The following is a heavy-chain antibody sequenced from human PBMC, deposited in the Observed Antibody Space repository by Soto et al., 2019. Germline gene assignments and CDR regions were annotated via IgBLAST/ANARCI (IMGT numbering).Heavy chain of an antibody. D-gene: IGHD4-17*01. CDR3: ARVGTTVTTYLDY. Sequence: SETLSLTCTVSGGSISSGDYYWSWIRQPPGKGLEWIGYIYYSGSTYYNPSLKSRVTISVDTSENQFSLKLSSVTAADTAVYYCARVGTTVTTYLDYWGQGTLVTVSS. CDR1: GGSISSGDYY. CDR2: IYYSGST. V-gene: IGHV4-30-4*01. J-gene: IGHJ4*02.